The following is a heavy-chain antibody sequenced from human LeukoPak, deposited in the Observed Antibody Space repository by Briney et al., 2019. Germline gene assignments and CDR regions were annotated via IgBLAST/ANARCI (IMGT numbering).Heavy chain of an antibody. CDR1: GFNFSSYG. V-gene: IGHV3-33*06. Sequence: PGGSLRLSCAASGFNFSSYGMHWVRQAPGKGLEWVAVIWYDGSNKYYADSVKGRFTISRDNSKNKLYLQMNSLRGEDTAVYYCAKDPEDAAMASYNYMDVWGKGTTVTVSS. J-gene: IGHJ6*03. D-gene: IGHD5-18*01. CDR3: AKDPEDAAMASYNYMDV. CDR2: IWYDGSNK.